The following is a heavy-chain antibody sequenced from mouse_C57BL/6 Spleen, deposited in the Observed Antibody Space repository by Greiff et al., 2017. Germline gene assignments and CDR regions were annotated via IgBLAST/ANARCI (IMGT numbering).Heavy chain of an antibody. CDR1: GYTFTSYW. J-gene: IGHJ1*03. Sequence: QVQLQQPGAELVRPGSSVKLSCKASGYTFTSYWMNWVKQRPIQGLEWIGNIDPSDSDTHYNQKFKDKATLTVDKSSSKAYMQLSSLTSEDSAVYYCASSTMIKGYFDVWGTGTTVTVSS. CDR3: ASSTMIKGYFDV. V-gene: IGHV1-52*01. CDR2: IDPSDSDT. D-gene: IGHD2-4*01.